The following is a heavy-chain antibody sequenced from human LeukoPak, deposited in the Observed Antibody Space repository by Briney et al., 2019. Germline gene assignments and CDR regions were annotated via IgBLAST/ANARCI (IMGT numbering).Heavy chain of an antibody. CDR3: ARGYAFDL. CDR2: INPNTGDT. CDR1: GYTFTAYY. V-gene: IGHV1-2*02. J-gene: IGHJ3*01. Sequence: ASVKVSCKASGYTFTAYYMNWVRQAPGQGLEWMGWINPNTGDTNYAQKFQGRVTMTRDTSLTTGYMELNRLTSDDTAAYYCARGYAFDLWGQGTLVTVS.